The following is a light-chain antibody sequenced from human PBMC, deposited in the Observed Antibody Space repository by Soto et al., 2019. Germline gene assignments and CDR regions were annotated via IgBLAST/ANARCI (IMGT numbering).Light chain of an antibody. CDR2: EVS. Sequence: QSALTQPASVSGSPGQSITISCTGTSSDVGGYNYVSWYQQHPGKAPKLMIYEVSNRPSGVSNRFSGSKSGNTASLTISGLQAEDEADYFCSSYAGGNPWVFGGGTKLTVL. CDR3: SSYAGGNPWV. J-gene: IGLJ3*02. V-gene: IGLV2-14*01. CDR1: SSDVGGYNY.